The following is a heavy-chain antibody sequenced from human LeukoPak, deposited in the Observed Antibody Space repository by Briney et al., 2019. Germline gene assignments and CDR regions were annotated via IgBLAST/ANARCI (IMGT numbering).Heavy chain of an antibody. CDR3: ARDPHPYSSSSGCFAY. J-gene: IGHJ4*02. D-gene: IGHD6-6*01. V-gene: IGHV1-18*01. Sequence: ASVKVSCTASNYTFSTYGISWVRQAPGQGLEWMGWISAYNGNTNYAQQLQGRVTLTTDTSTSTAYMELRSLRSDDTAVYYCARDPHPYSSSSGCFAYWGQGTLVTVSS. CDR1: NYTFSTYG. CDR2: ISAYNGNT.